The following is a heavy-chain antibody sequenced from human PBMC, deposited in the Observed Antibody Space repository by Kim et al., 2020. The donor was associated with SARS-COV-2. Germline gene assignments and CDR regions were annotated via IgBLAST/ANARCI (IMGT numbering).Heavy chain of an antibody. Sequence: GESLKISCKGSGYSFTSYWIGWVRQMPGKGLEWMGIIYPGDSDTRYSPSFQGQVTISADKSISTAYLQWSSLKASDAAMYYCARRSELLWFGDIRFDPWGQGTLVTVSS. D-gene: IGHD3-10*01. CDR3: ARRSELLWFGDIRFDP. V-gene: IGHV5-51*01. J-gene: IGHJ5*02. CDR1: GYSFTSYW. CDR2: IYPGDSDT.